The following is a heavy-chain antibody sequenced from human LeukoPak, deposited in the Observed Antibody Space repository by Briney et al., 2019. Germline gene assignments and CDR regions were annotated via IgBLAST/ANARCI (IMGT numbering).Heavy chain of an antibody. CDR1: GFTFSSHA. J-gene: IGHJ4*02. CDR2: ILGSGSST. Sequence: GGSLRLSCAASGFTFSSHAMSWVRQAPGKGLEWVSAILGSGSSTYYADSVKGRFTISRDNSKNTLYLQMNSLRAEDTAVYYCAKRQFYGSGSPLDYWGQGTLVTVSS. CDR3: AKRQFYGSGSPLDY. V-gene: IGHV3-23*01. D-gene: IGHD3-10*01.